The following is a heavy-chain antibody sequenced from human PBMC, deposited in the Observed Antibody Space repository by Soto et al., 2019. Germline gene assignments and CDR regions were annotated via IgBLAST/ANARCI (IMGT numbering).Heavy chain of an antibody. V-gene: IGHV4-61*01. Sequence: QVQLQESGPGLVKPSETLSLTCTVSGGSVSSGSYYWSWIRQPPGKGLEWIGYIYYNWSTNYNPSLKSRVTISVDTSKNQFSLKLSSVTAADTAVYYCARALEGVAARVDYWGQGTLVTVSS. J-gene: IGHJ4*02. D-gene: IGHD6-13*01. CDR1: GGSVSSGSYY. CDR2: IYYNWST. CDR3: ARALEGVAARVDY.